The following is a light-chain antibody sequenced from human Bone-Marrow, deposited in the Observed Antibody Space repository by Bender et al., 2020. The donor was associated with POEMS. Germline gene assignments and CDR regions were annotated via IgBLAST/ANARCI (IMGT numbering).Light chain of an antibody. CDR1: SSDVGSFDY. CDR3: SSFTTSSIYV. J-gene: IGLJ1*01. Sequence: QSALTQPPSASGSPGQSITISCTGTSSDVGSFDYVSWYQQHPGKAPKLVIYEVANRPSGVSDRFSGSKSGSTASLTISGLQAEDEADYHCSSFTTSSIYVFGTGTKVTVL. CDR2: EVA. V-gene: IGLV2-14*01.